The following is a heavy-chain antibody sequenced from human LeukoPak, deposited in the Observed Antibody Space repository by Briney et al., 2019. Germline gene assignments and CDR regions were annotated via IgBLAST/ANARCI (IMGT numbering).Heavy chain of an antibody. CDR1: GGSISSYY. CDR2: IYTSGST. V-gene: IGHV4-4*07. CDR3: AKGVGHYIFWPVNWDLNNMKV. J-gene: IGHJ6*03. D-gene: IGHD3-3*01. Sequence: PSETLSLTCTVSGGSISSYYWSWIRQPAGKGLEWIGRIYTSGSTNYNPSLKSRVTMSVDTSKNQFSLKLSSVTAADTAVYYCAKGVGHYIFWPVNWDLNNMKVWGKGTTV.